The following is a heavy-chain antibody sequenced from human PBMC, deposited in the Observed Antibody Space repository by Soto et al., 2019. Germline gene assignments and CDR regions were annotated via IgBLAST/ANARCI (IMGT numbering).Heavy chain of an antibody. D-gene: IGHD2-8*01. Sequence: QVQLVQSGAEVKKPGASVKVSCKASGYTFTSYAMHWVRQAPGQRLEWMGWINAGNGNTKYSQKFQGRVTITTDTSPSTAYMELSSLRSEDTAVYYCARDLDKKWRTASANWFDPWGQGTLVTVSS. CDR2: INAGNGNT. CDR3: ARDLDKKWRTASANWFDP. CDR1: GYTFTSYA. V-gene: IGHV1-3*01. J-gene: IGHJ5*02.